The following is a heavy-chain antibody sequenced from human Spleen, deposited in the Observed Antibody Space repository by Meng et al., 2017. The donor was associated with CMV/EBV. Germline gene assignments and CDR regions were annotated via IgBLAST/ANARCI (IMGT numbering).Heavy chain of an antibody. CDR3: ARVSQRMGVADY. CDR1: GFTFSSYA. CDR2: ISGSGGST. D-gene: IGHD3-3*01. J-gene: IGHJ4*02. Sequence: GGSLRLSCAASGFTFSSYAMSWVRQAPGKGLEWVSAISGSGGSTYYADSVKGRFTISRDNSKNTLYLQMNSPRAEDTAVYYCARVSQRMGVADYWGQGTLVTVSS. V-gene: IGHV3-23*01.